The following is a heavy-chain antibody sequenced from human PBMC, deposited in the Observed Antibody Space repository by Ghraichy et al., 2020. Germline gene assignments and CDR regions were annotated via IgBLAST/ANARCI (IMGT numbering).Heavy chain of an antibody. CDR3: AKDGKKQWPGTGLDY. D-gene: IGHD6-19*01. J-gene: IGHJ4*02. Sequence: GSLRLSCAASGFTFSSYGMHWVRQAPGKGLEWVAVISYDGSNKYYADSVKGRFTISRDNSKNTLYLQMNSLRAEDTAVYYCAKDGKKQWPGTGLDYWGQGTLVTVSS. CDR1: GFTFSSYG. V-gene: IGHV3-30*18. CDR2: ISYDGSNK.